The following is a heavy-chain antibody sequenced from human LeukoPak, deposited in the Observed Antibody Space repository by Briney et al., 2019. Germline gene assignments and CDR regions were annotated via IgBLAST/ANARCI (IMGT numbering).Heavy chain of an antibody. CDR3: SRALEV. V-gene: IGHV3-7*01. Sequence: GGSLRLSCEVSGFIFRSHWMDWVRQAPGRGLEWVANINQDGREKYFLDSVKGRFTIFRDNAKNTLYLQMNSLRAEDTAVYYCSRALEVWGKGTTVTVSS. CDR2: INQDGREK. CDR1: GFIFRSHW. J-gene: IGHJ6*04.